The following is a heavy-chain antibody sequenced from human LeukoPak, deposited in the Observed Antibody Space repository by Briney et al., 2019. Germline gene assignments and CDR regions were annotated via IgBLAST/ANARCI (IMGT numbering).Heavy chain of an antibody. V-gene: IGHV1-2*06. CDR2: INPNSGGT. Sequence: GASVKVSCKASGYTYTGYYMHWVRQAPGQALEWMGRINPNSGGTNYAQKFQGRVTMTRDTSISTAYMELSRLRSDDTAVYYCAREQWELLWDYWGQGTLVTVSS. D-gene: IGHD1-26*01. J-gene: IGHJ4*02. CDR3: AREQWELLWDY. CDR1: GYTYTGYY.